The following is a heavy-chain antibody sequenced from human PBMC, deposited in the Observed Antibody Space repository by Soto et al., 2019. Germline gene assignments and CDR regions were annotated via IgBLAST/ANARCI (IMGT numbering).Heavy chain of an antibody. CDR3: ARGGAEWFHKDAFDI. D-gene: IGHD3-3*01. J-gene: IGHJ3*02. V-gene: IGHV3-23*01. Sequence: EVQLLESGGGLVQPGGSLRLSCAASGFTFSSYAMSWVRQAPGKGLEWVSAISGSGGSTYYADSVKGRFTISRDNSKNTLYLQVNSLRAEDTAVYYCARGGAEWFHKDAFDIWGQGTMVTVSS. CDR1: GFTFSSYA. CDR2: ISGSGGST.